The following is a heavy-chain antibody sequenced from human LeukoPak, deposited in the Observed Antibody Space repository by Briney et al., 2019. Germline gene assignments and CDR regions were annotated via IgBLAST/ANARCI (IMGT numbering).Heavy chain of an antibody. Sequence: ASVKVSCKASGYTFTSYAMHWVRQAPGQRLEWMGWINAGNGNTKYSQKFQGRVTITRDTSASTAYMELSSLRSEDTAVYYCARAHFPYSSGWGNWFDPWGQGTLVTVSS. CDR1: GYTFTSYA. D-gene: IGHD6-19*01. CDR2: INAGNGNT. V-gene: IGHV1-3*01. J-gene: IGHJ5*02. CDR3: ARAHFPYSSGWGNWFDP.